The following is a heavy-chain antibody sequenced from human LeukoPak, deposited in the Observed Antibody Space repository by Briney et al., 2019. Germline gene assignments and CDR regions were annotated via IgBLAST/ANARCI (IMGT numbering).Heavy chain of an antibody. CDR3: ARDDREFNSAWYYPMDY. J-gene: IGHJ4*02. CDR1: GFIFRTYG. Sequence: GGSLRLSCAASGFIFRTYGMTWVRQAPGKGLGWVSVISGSGGSTYYADSVKGRFTISRDNSKNTLYLQMNSLRAEDTAVYYCARDDREFNSAWYYPMDYWGQGTLVTVSS. D-gene: IGHD6-19*01. V-gene: IGHV3-23*01. CDR2: ISGSGGST.